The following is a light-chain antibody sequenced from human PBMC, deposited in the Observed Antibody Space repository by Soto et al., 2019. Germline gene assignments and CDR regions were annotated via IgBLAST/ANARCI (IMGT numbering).Light chain of an antibody. CDR1: QAISNY. CDR3: QQSYSTHRT. J-gene: IGKJ1*01. V-gene: IGKV1-39*01. Sequence: DIQMTQSPSSLSASVGDSVTITCRASQAISNYLNWYQHKPGKAPKLLIHGANKLQSGVPSRFSSSTSGTDFTLTIDSRRPEDVATYYCQQSYSTHRTFGQGTKLDIK. CDR2: GAN.